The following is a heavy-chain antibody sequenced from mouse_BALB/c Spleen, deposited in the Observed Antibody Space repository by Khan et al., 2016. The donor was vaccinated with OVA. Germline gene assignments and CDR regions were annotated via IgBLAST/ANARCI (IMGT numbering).Heavy chain of an antibody. D-gene: IGHD2-14*01. V-gene: IGHV5-6-5*01. Sequence: EVKLVESGGGSVKPGGSLKLSCAVSGFTFSSYVMSWVRQTPEKRLEWVASISSGGSTYYPDSVKGRFTISRDNARNILYLQMSSLRSEDMAMYYCAREAYRYDEYYFDYWGQGTTLTVSS. CDR1: GFTFSSYV. CDR2: ISSGGST. CDR3: AREAYRYDEYYFDY. J-gene: IGHJ2*01.